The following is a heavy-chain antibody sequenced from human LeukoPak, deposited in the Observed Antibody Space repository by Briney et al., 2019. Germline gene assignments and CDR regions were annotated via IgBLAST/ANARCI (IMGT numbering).Heavy chain of an antibody. V-gene: IGHV4-39*07. CDR2: IYYSGST. J-gene: IGHJ2*01. D-gene: IGHD6-13*01. CDR1: GGSISSSSYY. Sequence: SETLSLTCTVSGGSISSSSYYWGWIRQPPGKGLEWIGSIYYSGSTYYNPSLKSRVTISVDTSKNQFSLKLSSVTAADTAVYYCARPGLKKYQLLGGYSSSPNWYFDLWGRGTLVTVSS. CDR3: ARPGLKKYQLLGGYSSSPNWYFDL.